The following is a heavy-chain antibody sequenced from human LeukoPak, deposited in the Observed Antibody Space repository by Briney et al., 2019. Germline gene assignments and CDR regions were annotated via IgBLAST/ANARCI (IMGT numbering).Heavy chain of an antibody. V-gene: IGHV3-7*01. CDR3: ARVLRYCSGGNCYSGGLGYMDV. CDR2: IKQDGSEK. J-gene: IGHJ6*03. D-gene: IGHD2-15*01. CDR1: GFTFRSYW. Sequence: PGGSLRLSCAASGFTFRSYWMSWVRQAPGKGLEWVANIKQDGSEKYYVDSVKGRFTISRDNAKNSLYLQMNSLRAEDTGVYYCARVLRYCSGGNCYSGGLGYMDVWGKGTTVTISS.